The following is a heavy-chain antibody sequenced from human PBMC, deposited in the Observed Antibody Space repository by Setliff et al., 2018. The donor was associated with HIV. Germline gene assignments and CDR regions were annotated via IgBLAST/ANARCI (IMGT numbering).Heavy chain of an antibody. V-gene: IGHV3-7*01. J-gene: IGHJ4*02. Sequence: GGSLRLSCAASGFTLSNFWMTWVRQAPGKGLEWVASIKQDGSEKNYVDSVKGRFTLSRDNAKNSLYLQMSSLRSEDTAVYYRARDLNWAFDYWGQGILVTVSS. D-gene: IGHD1-1*01. CDR2: IKQDGSEK. CDR3: ARDLNWAFDY. CDR1: GFTLSNFW.